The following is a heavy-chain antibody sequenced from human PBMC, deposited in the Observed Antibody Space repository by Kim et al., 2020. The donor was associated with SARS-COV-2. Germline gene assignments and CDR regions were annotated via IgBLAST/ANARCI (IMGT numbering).Heavy chain of an antibody. J-gene: IGHJ6*03. Sequence: SETLSLTCAVYGGSFSGDCWNWIRQPPGKGQEWIWEINHRYSTNYNQTLTRRVPISVDTSKTKFSLKLSPMTAAAAAVDDCARGTRQWLVWGPYSYYMDV. D-gene: IGHD6-19*01. CDR2: INHRYST. CDR3: ARGTRQWLVWGPYSYYMDV. CDR1: GGSFSGDC. V-gene: IGHV4-34*01.